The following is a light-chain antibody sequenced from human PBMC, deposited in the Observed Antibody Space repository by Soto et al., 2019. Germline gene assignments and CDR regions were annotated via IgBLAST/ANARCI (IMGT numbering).Light chain of an antibody. CDR3: QQYNNWPRT. J-gene: IGKJ1*01. Sequence: DIQLTQSPSFLSASVVDRVTITCRASQGISSYLALYQQKPGKAPKLLIYAASTLQSGVPSRFSGSGSGTEFTLTINSLQSEDFAVYYCQQYNNWPRTFGQGTKVDI. CDR1: QGISSY. CDR2: AAS. V-gene: IGKV1-9*01.